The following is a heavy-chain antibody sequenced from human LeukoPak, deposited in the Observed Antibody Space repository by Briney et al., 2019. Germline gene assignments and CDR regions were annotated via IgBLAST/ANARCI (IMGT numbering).Heavy chain of an antibody. Sequence: ASVKVSCKASGYTFTGYYMHWVRQAPGQGLEWMGWINPNSGGTNYAQKFQGRVTMTGDTSISTAYMELSRLRSDDTAVYYCARVRCSGGSCYSDYWGQGTLVTVSS. D-gene: IGHD2-15*01. CDR3: ARVRCSGGSCYSDY. V-gene: IGHV1-2*02. J-gene: IGHJ4*02. CDR1: GYTFTGYY. CDR2: INPNSGGT.